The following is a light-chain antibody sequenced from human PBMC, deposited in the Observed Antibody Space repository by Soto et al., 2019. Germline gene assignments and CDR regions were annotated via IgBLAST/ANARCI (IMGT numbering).Light chain of an antibody. CDR2: DVR. CDR1: SRDVGGYDY. Sequence: QSVLTQPASVSGSPGQSITISCTGTSRDVGGYDYVSWYQQHPGKAPKLMIYDVRNRPSGVSNRCSGSKSGSTASLTSSGLQPEDEADYYCGSYTGTGDLLFGGGTKLTVL. CDR3: GSYTGTGDLL. V-gene: IGLV2-14*03. J-gene: IGLJ2*01.